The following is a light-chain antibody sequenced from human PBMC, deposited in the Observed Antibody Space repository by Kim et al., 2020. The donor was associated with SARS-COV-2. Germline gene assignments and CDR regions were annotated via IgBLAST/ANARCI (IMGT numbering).Light chain of an antibody. CDR2: SSS. CDR1: QDIGNY. J-gene: IGKJ4*01. V-gene: IGKV1-27*01. CDR3: QRYSSVPFT. Sequence: DIQMTQSPSSLSASEGDRVTITCRASQDIGNYLAWYQQKSGKPPRLLIYSSSALHSGVPSRFSGSGSGTDFTLTIRSLQPEDIATYYCQRYSSVPFTFGGGTKVDIK.